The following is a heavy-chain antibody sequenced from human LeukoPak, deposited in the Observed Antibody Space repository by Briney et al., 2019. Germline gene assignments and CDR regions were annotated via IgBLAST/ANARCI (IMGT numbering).Heavy chain of an antibody. J-gene: IGHJ6*02. CDR2: IYTSGST. CDR3: ARGLQGSYYYYGMDV. V-gene: IGHV4-61*02. CDR1: GGSISSGSYY. D-gene: IGHD3-16*01. Sequence: SQTLSLTCTVSGGSISSGSYYWSWIRQPAGKGLEWIGRIYTSGSTNYNPSLKSRVTISVDKSKNQFSLKLSSVTAADTAVYYCARGLQGSYYYYGMDVWGQGTTVTVSS.